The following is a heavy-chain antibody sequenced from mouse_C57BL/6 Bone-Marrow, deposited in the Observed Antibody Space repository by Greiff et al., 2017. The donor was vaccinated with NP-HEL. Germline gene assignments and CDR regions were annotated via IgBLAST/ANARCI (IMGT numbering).Heavy chain of an antibody. CDR3: ARWGYGNYFY. CDR1: GYTFTSYW. CDR2: IDPSDSYT. V-gene: IGHV1-69*01. Sequence: VQLQQPGAELVMPGASVKLSCKASGYTFTSYWMHWVKQRPGQGLEWIGEIDPSDSYTNYNQKFKGKSTLTVDKSSSTAYMQLSSLTSEDSAVYYCARWGYGNYFYWGQGTTLTVSS. D-gene: IGHD2-10*02. J-gene: IGHJ2*01.